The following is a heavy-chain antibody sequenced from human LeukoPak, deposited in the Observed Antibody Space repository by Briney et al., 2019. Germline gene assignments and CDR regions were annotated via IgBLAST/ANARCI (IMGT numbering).Heavy chain of an antibody. J-gene: IGHJ4*02. D-gene: IGHD4-11*01. CDR3: ASQVENSITHYFDY. CDR1: GGSISSGSYY. Sequence: SETLSLTCTVSGGSISSGSYYWSWIRQPAGKGLEWIGRIYTSGSTNYNPSLKSRVTISVDTSKNQFSLKLSSVTAADTAVYYCASQVENSITHYFDYWGQGTLVTVSS. V-gene: IGHV4-61*02. CDR2: IYTSGST.